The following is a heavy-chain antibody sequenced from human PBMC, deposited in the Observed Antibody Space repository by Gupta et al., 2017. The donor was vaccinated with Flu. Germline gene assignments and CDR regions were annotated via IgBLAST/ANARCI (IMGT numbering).Heavy chain of an antibody. CDR2: IYHSGST. CDR1: GGSLSSSNW. CDR3: ARTWLYNWNVTYYYYYMDV. J-gene: IGHJ6*03. V-gene: IGHV4-4*02. D-gene: IGHD1-1*01. Sequence: QVQLQESGPGLVKPSGTLSLTCAVSGGSLSSSNWWSWVRQPPGKGLEWIGEIYHSGSTNYNPSLKSRVTISVDKSKNQFSLKLSSVTAADTAVYYCARTWLYNWNVTYYYYYMDVWGKGTTVTVSS.